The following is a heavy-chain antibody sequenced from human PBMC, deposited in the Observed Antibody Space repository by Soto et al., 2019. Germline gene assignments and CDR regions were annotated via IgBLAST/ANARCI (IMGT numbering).Heavy chain of an antibody. J-gene: IGHJ4*02. CDR2: VNAGSGNT. V-gene: IGHV1-3*01. Sequence: ASVKVSCKASGYTFTSYYMHWVRQAPGQGLEWMGLVNAGSGNTKYSQKFQGRVTLTTDTSASTVYMELTSLRSEDTAVYYCARDPALDYWGQGTLVTVSS. CDR3: ARDPALDY. CDR1: GYTFTSYY.